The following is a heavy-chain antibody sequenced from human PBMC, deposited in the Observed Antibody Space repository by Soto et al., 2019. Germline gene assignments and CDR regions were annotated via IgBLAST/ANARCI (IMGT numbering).Heavy chain of an antibody. Sequence: QVQLVESGGCVVQPGRSLRLSCAASGFTFSTYGMHWVRQAPGKGLEWVAVIWYDGSNRYYADSVKGRFTISRDNSKNTLYLQMNSLRVEDTAVYYCARWGIAAGDYWGQGTLVTVSS. CDR3: ARWGIAAGDY. CDR2: IWYDGSNR. J-gene: IGHJ4*02. V-gene: IGHV3-33*01. D-gene: IGHD6-13*01. CDR1: GFTFSTYG.